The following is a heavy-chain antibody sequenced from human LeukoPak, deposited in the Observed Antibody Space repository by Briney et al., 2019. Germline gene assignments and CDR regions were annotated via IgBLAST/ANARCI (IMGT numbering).Heavy chain of an antibody. J-gene: IGHJ6*03. CDR3: TREKVLRGDYYYYMDV. CDR1: GFTLRNFW. Sequence: PGGSLRLSCAASGFTLRNFWMHWVRHVPGEGLVWVSRIIYDGAATNYADSVRGRFTISRDNANNMLYLQMNSLRVEDTGIYYCTREKVLRGDYYYYMDVWGKGTTVTVSS. V-gene: IGHV3-74*01. D-gene: IGHD3-10*01. CDR2: IIYDGAAT.